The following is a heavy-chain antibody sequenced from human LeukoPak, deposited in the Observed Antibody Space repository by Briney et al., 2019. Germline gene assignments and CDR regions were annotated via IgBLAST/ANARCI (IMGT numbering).Heavy chain of an antibody. CDR2: ISDTASYT. J-gene: IGHJ4*02. CDR3: AKELMGFDY. Sequence: PGGSLRLSCAASGFTFSDYYMSWIRQAPGKGLEWVSYISDTASYTNYADSVKGRFTISRDNAKNSLYLQMNSLRAEDTAVYYCAKELMGFDYWGQGSLVTVSS. V-gene: IGHV3-11*05. CDR1: GFTFSDYY. D-gene: IGHD2-8*01.